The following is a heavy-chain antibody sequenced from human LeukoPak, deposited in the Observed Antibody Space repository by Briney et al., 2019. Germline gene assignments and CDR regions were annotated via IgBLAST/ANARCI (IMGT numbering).Heavy chain of an antibody. D-gene: IGHD3-10*01. V-gene: IGHV1-18*01. CDR2: NSAYNGNT. CDR1: GYTFTNYG. CDR3: ARYNSMFRGVHTSDY. J-gene: IGHJ4*02. Sequence: ASVKVSCKASGYTFTNYGFNWVRQAPGQGREGMGNSAYNGNTNYANKFQERVTMTPDTSTSTAYMELRSLRSDDTAVYYCARYNSMFRGVHTSDYWGQGTLATVSS.